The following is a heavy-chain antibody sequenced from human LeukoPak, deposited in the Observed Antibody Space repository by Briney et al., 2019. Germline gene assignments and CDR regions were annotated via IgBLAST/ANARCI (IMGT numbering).Heavy chain of an antibody. V-gene: IGHV4-34*01. Sequence: SETLSLTCAVYGGSFRGYYWSWIRQPPGKGLEWIGEIKHSGSTNYNPSLKSRVTISVDTSKNQFSLKLSSVTAADTAVYYCARRAAGTWSSQMYYFDYWGQGTLVTVSS. CDR1: GGSFRGYY. CDR3: ARRAAGTWSSQMYYFDY. J-gene: IGHJ4*02. D-gene: IGHD6-13*01. CDR2: IKHSGST.